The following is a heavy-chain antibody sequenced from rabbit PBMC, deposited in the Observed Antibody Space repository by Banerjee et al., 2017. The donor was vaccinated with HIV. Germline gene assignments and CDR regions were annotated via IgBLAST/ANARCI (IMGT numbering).Heavy chain of an antibody. V-gene: IGHV1S45*01. CDR3: ARDTGSSFSSYGMDL. Sequence: QQQLEESGGGLVKPGGTLTLTCTASGFSFSGSSYMCWVRQAPGKGLEWIACIEGGSSGFTDFATGAKGRFTFAKPASTTVTRQRTSRTAADTATYVCARDTGSSFSSYGMDLWGPGTLVTVS. CDR2: IEGGSSGFT. CDR1: GFSFSGSSY. D-gene: IGHD8-1*01. J-gene: IGHJ6*01.